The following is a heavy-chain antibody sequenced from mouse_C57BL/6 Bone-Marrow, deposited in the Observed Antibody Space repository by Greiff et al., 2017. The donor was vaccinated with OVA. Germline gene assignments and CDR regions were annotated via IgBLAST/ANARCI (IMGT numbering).Heavy chain of an antibody. J-gene: IGHJ3*01. CDR3: ALPCYGSSPWFAY. D-gene: IGHD1-1*01. CDR1: GYTFTSYW. Sequence: QVQLQQPGAELVKPGASVKMSCKASGYTFTSYWITWVKQRPGQGLEWIGDIYPGSGSTNYNEKFKSKATLTVDTSSSTAYMQLSSLTSEDSAVYYCALPCYGSSPWFAYWGQGTLVTVSA. CDR2: IYPGSGST. V-gene: IGHV1-55*01.